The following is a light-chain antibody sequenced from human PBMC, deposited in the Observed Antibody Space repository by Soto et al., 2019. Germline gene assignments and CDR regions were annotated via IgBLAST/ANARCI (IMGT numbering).Light chain of an antibody. V-gene: IGKV3-20*01. CDR1: QSVSSPY. CDR3: QHYGTSPGS. CDR2: GAS. Sequence: IVLTQSPGTLSLSPGERVTLSCRASQSVSSPYLAWYQQKPGQAPRLLIFGASSRATGIPDRFSGSGSGTDFTLTISRLEPEDFAVYYCQHYGTSPGSFGQGTKVEIK. J-gene: IGKJ1*01.